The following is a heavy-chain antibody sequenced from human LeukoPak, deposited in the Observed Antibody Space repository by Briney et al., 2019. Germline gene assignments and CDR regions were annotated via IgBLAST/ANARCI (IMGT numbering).Heavy chain of an antibody. D-gene: IGHD6-25*01. Sequence: LSETLSLTCAVYGGSFSGYYWSWIRQPPGKGLEWIGEINHSGSTNYNPSLKSRVTISVDTSKNQFSLKLSSVTAADTAVYYCARRGYVSTFDYWGQGTLVTVSS. V-gene: IGHV4-34*01. J-gene: IGHJ4*02. CDR3: ARRGYVSTFDY. CDR2: INHSGST. CDR1: GGSFSGYY.